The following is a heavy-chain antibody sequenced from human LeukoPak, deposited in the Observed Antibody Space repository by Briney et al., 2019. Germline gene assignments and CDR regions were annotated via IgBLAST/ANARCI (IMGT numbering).Heavy chain of an antibody. V-gene: IGHV3-23*01. D-gene: IGHD6-19*01. CDR3: AKDSSLSYWYFDL. J-gene: IGHJ2*01. Sequence: PGGSLRLSCAASGFTFSSYAMSWVRQAPGKGLEWVSAISGSGGSTYYADSVKGRFTISRDNSKNTLYLQMNSQRPEDTAVYYCAKDSSLSYWYFDLWGRGTLVTVSS. CDR2: ISGSGGST. CDR1: GFTFSSYA.